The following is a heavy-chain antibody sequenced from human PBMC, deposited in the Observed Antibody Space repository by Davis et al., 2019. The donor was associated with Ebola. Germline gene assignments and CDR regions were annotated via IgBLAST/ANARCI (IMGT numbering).Heavy chain of an antibody. V-gene: IGHV3-7*01. CDR3: ARCGYSYGYNWFDP. D-gene: IGHD5-18*01. J-gene: IGHJ5*02. CDR2: IDRDGGAK. Sequence: GESLKISCAASGFTFSSYWMGWVRQAPGKGLEWVANIDRDGGAKYYVGSVKGRFTISRDNAKNLLYLQMNTLRAEDTAVYYCARCGYSYGYNWFDPWGQGTLVTVSS. CDR1: GFTFSSYW.